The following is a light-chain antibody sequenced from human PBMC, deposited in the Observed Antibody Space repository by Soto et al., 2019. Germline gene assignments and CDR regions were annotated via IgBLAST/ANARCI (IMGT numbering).Light chain of an antibody. CDR1: RGISSY. Sequence: DIQLTQSPSFLSASVVDRFTITCLASRGISSYLAWYQQKPGKAPKLLIYAASTLQTGVPSRFSGSGSGTEFTLAISSLQPEDFATYYCQQLNSYLITFGQGTRLEIK. CDR3: QQLNSYLIT. CDR2: AAS. V-gene: IGKV1-9*01. J-gene: IGKJ5*01.